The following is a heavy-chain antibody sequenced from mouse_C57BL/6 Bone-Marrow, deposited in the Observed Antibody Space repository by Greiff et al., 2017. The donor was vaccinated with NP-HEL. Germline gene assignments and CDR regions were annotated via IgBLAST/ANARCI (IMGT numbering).Heavy chain of an antibody. V-gene: IGHV5-2*01. J-gene: IGHJ1*03. D-gene: IGHD1-1*01. CDR3: ARPPSHYYGSSPWYFDV. CDR2: INSDGGST. CDR1: EYEFPSHD. Sequence: EVKLQESGGGLVQPGESLKLSCESNEYEFPSHDMSWVRKTPEKRLELVAAINSDGGSTYYPDTMERRFIISRDNTKKTLYLQMSSLRSEDTALYYCARPPSHYYGSSPWYFDVWGTGTTVTVSS.